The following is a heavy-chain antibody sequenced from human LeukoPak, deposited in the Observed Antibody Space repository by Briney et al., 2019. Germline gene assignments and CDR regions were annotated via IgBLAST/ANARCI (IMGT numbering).Heavy chain of an antibody. V-gene: IGHV4-59*11. J-gene: IGHJ4*02. Sequence: SETLSLTCTVFGAMSNHFWSWIRQPPGKGLEWIGYIHDSGATDYNPSLKSRVTLSVDTSANQFSLTLSSVATAATAVYYCATRPAGTTWAAIFAFWSRGTLVTVSS. CDR3: ATRPAGTTWAAIFAF. CDR1: GAMSNHF. CDR2: IHDSGAT. D-gene: IGHD1-14*01.